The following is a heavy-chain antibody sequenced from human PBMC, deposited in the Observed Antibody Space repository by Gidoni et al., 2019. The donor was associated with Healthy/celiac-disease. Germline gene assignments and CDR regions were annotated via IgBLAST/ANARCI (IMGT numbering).Heavy chain of an antibody. CDR3: AREGGSSWSYYGMDV. Sequence: EVQLVESGGGLVQPGGSLRLSCAASGFTFSSYSMNWVRQAPGKGLEWVSYISSSSSTIYYADSVKGRFTISRDNAKNSLYLQMNSLRDEDTAVYYCAREGGSSWSYYGMDVWGQGTTVTVSS. CDR2: ISSSSSTI. J-gene: IGHJ6*02. CDR1: GFTFSSYS. V-gene: IGHV3-48*02. D-gene: IGHD6-13*01.